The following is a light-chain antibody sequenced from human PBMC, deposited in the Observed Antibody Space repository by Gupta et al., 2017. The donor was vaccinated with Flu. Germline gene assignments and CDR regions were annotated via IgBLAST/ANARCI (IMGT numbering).Light chain of an antibody. V-gene: IGKV1-6*01. CDR3: QQDNNSPFT. J-gene: IGKJ1*01. CDR1: QDIRND. CDR2: GIS. Sequence: AIQMTQSPSSLSASVGDRLTITCRASQDIRNDLAWYQQRPGKAPKLLMDGISGVKSGVPSRFSGSGSGTDFTLTISSLQPEDFANYYCQQDNNSPFTFGQGTXVEIK.